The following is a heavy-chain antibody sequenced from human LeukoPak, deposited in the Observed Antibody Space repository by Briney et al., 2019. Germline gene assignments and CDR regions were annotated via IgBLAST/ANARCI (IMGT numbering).Heavy chain of an antibody. CDR3: ARVRPYYDSSGYYYGLYYFDY. V-gene: IGHV4-4*07. CDR2: IYTSGST. J-gene: IGHJ4*02. Sequence: SETLSLTCTVSGGSISSYYWSWIRQPAGKGLEWIGRIYTSGSTNYNPSLKSRVTMSVDTSKNQFSLKLSSVTAADTAVYYCARVRPYYDSSGYYYGLYYFDYWGQGTLVTVSS. CDR1: GGSISSYY. D-gene: IGHD3-22*01.